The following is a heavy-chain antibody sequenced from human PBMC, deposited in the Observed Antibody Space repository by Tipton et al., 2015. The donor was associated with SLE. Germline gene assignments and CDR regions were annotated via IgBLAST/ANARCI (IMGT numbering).Heavy chain of an antibody. D-gene: IGHD6-6*01. CDR3: ARGGGYSSSPSGPLGGYYYYGMDV. Sequence: TLSLTCTVSGGSISSHYWSWVRQPPGKGLEWIGYIYYTGSTNYNSSLKSRVTISVDTSKNQFSLKLSSVSAADTAVYYCARGGGYSSSPSGPLGGYYYYGMDVWGQGTTVTVSS. CDR1: GGSISSHY. J-gene: IGHJ6*02. CDR2: IYYTGST. V-gene: IGHV4-59*11.